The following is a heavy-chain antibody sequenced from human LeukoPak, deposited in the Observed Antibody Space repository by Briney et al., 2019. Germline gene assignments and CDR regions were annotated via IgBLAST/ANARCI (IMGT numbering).Heavy chain of an antibody. J-gene: IGHJ4*02. CDR3: ARKLWHRNDC. CDR2: ISGSAHKI. V-gene: IGHV3-23*01. Sequence: PGGSLRLSCVASGFTFSNYAMSWVRQAPEKGLDWVSVISGSAHKIRYADSVKGRFTISRDNSENTVYLQMNNLRAEDTALYYCARKLWHRNDCWGQGTLVTVSS. D-gene: IGHD3-16*01. CDR1: GFTFSNYA.